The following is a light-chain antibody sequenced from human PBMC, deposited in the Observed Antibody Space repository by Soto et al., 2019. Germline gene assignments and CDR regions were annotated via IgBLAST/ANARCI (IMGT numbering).Light chain of an antibody. J-gene: IGKJ1*01. V-gene: IGKV3-11*01. CDR3: XXXXNWPPWT. Sequence: EIVLTQSPATLSLSPGERATLSCRASQSVSSYLAWYQQKPGQAPRLLIYDASNRATGIPARFSGSGSGTDFTLTISSLEPEXXXXXXXXXXXNWPPWTFGQGTKVEIK. CDR1: QSVSSY. CDR2: DAS.